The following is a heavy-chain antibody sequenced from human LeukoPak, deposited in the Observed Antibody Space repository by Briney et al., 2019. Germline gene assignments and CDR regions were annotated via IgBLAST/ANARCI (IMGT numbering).Heavy chain of an antibody. CDR3: AKDIGFMAGTTHFDY. CDR1: GFTFHDYA. Sequence: GGSLRLSCAASGFTFHDYAMHWVRQVPGKGLEWISCISWNSGSIAYADSVKGRFTISRDNAKNSLYLQMNSLRAEDAALYFCAKDIGFMAGTTHFDYWGQGTVVTVSS. V-gene: IGHV3-9*01. CDR2: ISWNSGSI. J-gene: IGHJ4*02. D-gene: IGHD1-14*01.